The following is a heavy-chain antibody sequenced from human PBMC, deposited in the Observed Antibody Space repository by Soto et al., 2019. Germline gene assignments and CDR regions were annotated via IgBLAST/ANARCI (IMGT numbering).Heavy chain of an antibody. Sequence: GASVKVSCKASGYTFTGYYMHWVRQAPGQGLEWMGWINPNSGGTNYAQKFQGRVTMTRDTSISTAYMELSRLRSDDTAVYYCARGRHWRFTWFDPWGQGTLVTVSS. CDR2: INPNSGGT. V-gene: IGHV1-2*02. CDR1: GYTFTGYY. D-gene: IGHD1-1*01. J-gene: IGHJ5*02. CDR3: ARGRHWRFTWFDP.